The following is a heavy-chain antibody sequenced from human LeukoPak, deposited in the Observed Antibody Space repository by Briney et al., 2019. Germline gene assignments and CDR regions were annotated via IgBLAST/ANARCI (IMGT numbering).Heavy chain of an antibody. D-gene: IGHD2-2*01. Sequence: GTLRLSCAASGFTFSSHGMNWIRQAPGKGLEWVSYISSSGSTIYYADSVKGRFTISRDNAKNSLYLQMNSLRAEDTAVYYCARDAGRAYCSSTSCYDYYYMDVWGKGTTVTISS. CDR3: ARDAGRAYCSSTSCYDYYYMDV. CDR1: GFTFSSHG. J-gene: IGHJ6*03. V-gene: IGHV3-48*04. CDR2: ISSSGSTI.